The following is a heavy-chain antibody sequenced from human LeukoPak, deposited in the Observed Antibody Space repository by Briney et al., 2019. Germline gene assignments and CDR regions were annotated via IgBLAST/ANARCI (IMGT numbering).Heavy chain of an antibody. Sequence: SVKVSCKASGGTFSSYAISWVRQAPGQGLEWMGGIIPIFGTANYAQKFQGRVTITADESTSTAYMELSSPRSEDTAVYYCASTDIVVVPAADPPFDYWGQGTLVTVSS. CDR1: GGTFSSYA. CDR2: IIPIFGTA. J-gene: IGHJ4*02. CDR3: ASTDIVVVPAADPPFDY. D-gene: IGHD2-2*01. V-gene: IGHV1-69*13.